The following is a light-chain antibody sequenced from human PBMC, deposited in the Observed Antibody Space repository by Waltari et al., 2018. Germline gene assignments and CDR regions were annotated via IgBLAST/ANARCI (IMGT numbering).Light chain of an antibody. Sequence: VWSQSPGSLSLSPGVRATLSYRASQGVGTYLAWYQQRPGQAPRPLLYDASISAPGIPERLSGTGFGTDFSLTISRLEREDLAVYYWQKYDFLRATLGQGTTVENK. J-gene: IGKJ1*01. CDR1: QGVGTY. CDR2: DAS. CDR3: QKYDFLRAT. V-gene: IGKV3-20*01.